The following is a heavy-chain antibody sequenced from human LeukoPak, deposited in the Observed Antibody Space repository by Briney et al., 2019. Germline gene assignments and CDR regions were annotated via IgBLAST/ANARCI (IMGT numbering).Heavy chain of an antibody. CDR1: GFTFSTYA. D-gene: IGHD6-19*01. Sequence: GGSLRLSCAASGFTFSTYAMSWVRQIPGKGLEWVSAISGSDDGTYYADSVKGRFTISRDNSRNTLYLQMDSLRAEDTAVYYCAKDGIAVAGRWYYWGQGTLVTVSS. CDR2: ISGSDDGT. CDR3: AKDGIAVAGRWYY. V-gene: IGHV3-23*01. J-gene: IGHJ4*02.